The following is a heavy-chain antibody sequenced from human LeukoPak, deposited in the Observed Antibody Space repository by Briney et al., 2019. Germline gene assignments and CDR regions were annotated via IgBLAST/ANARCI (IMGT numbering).Heavy chain of an antibody. Sequence: ASVKVSCKASGYTFTSYYMHWVRQAPGQGLEWMGIINPSGGSTSYAQKFQGRVTMTRDTSTSTVYMELSSLRSEDTAVYYCARVPNYYGSGSSQIYYYYMDVWGKGTTVTISS. CDR2: INPSGGST. CDR3: ARVPNYYGSGSSQIYYYYMDV. CDR1: GYTFTSYY. V-gene: IGHV1-46*01. D-gene: IGHD3-10*01. J-gene: IGHJ6*03.